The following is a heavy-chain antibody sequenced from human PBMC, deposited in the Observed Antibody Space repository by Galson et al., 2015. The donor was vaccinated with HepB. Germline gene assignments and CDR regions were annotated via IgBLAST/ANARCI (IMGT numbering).Heavy chain of an antibody. J-gene: IGHJ4*02. CDR2: IKQDGSEK. CDR3: ASGSSDSSHRYFVY. V-gene: IGHV3-7*01. CDR1: GFTFSNYW. D-gene: IGHD3-22*01. Sequence: SLRLSCAASGFTFSNYWMSWVRQAAGKGLEWVASIKQDGSEKYYVDSVKGRPTISRDNAKNSLYLQMNSLRPEDTAVYYCASGSSDSSHRYFVYWGQGILVTVSS.